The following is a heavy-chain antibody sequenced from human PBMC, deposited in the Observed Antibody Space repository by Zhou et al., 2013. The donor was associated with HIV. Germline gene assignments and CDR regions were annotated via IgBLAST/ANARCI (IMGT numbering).Heavy chain of an antibody. V-gene: IGHV1-2*02. Sequence: QVQLVQSGAEVQKPGASVKVSCKTSGYIFSGYYMHWVRQVPGRGPEWMGWSNPHTGGTNYAQKFQGRVTMTMDRSISTAYMELSGLRSDDTAVYYCARDRLIQWLFFDFWGQGTLVTVSS. CDR3: ARDRLIQWLFFDF. CDR1: GYIFSGYY. J-gene: IGHJ4*02. CDR2: SNPHTGGT. D-gene: IGHD3-22*01.